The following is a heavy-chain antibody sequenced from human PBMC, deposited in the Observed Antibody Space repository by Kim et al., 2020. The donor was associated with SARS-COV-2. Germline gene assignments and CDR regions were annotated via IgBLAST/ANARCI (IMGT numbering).Heavy chain of an antibody. V-gene: IGHV3-48*03. CDR1: GFTFSSYE. J-gene: IGHJ6*02. Sequence: GGSLRLSCAASGFTFSSYEMNWVRQAPGKGLEWVSYISNSGSTRKYADSAKGRFTISRDNAKNTLYLQMNSLRAEYTAVCYCARPMCADYYYGMDVWGQGTPVTVSS. CDR2: ISNSGSTR. CDR3: ARPMCADYYYGMDV.